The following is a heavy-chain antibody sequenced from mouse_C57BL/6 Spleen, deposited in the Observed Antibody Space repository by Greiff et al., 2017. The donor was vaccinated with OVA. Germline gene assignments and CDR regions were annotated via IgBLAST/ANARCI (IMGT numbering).Heavy chain of an antibody. D-gene: IGHD3-2*02. J-gene: IGHJ3*01. CDR1: GFTFSSYA. CDR3: ARGGRRLGVPWFAY. CDR2: ISDGGSYT. V-gene: IGHV5-4*01. Sequence: EVQRVESGGGLVKPGGSLKLSCAASGFTFSSYAMSWVRQTPEKRLEWVATISDGGSYTYYPDNVKGRFTISRDNAKNNLYLQMSHLKSEDTAMYYCARGGRRLGVPWFAYWGQGTLVTVSA.